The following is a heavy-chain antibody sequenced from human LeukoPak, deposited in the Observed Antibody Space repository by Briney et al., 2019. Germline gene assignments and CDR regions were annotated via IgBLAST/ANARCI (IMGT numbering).Heavy chain of an antibody. J-gene: IGHJ4*02. Sequence: GGSLRLSCAASGFTFSSYAMSWVRQAPGKGLEWVSTISGSGGSTYYADSVKGRFTISRDNSKNTLYLQMNSLRAEDTAVYYCARDHPNTYGGFENFDYWGQGTLVTVSS. CDR1: GFTFSSYA. V-gene: IGHV3-23*01. D-gene: IGHD4-23*01. CDR2: ISGSGGST. CDR3: ARDHPNTYGGFENFDY.